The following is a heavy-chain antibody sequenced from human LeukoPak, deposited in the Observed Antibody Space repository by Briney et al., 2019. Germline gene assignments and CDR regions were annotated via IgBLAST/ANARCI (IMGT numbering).Heavy chain of an antibody. Sequence: PGGSLRLSCAASGFTFSSYSMNWVRQAPGKGLEWVSSISSSSSYIYYADSVKGRFTISRDNAKNSLYLQMNSLRAEDTAVYYCATPPPITMVRGGMDVWGQGTTVTVSS. V-gene: IGHV3-21*01. CDR1: GFTFSSYS. D-gene: IGHD3-10*01. CDR2: ISSSSSYI. J-gene: IGHJ6*02. CDR3: ATPPPITMVRGGMDV.